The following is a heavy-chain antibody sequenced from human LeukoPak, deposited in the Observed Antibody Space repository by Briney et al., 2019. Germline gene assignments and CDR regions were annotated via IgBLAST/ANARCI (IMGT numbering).Heavy chain of an antibody. CDR1: GGSLNSLY. CDR2: IYYTGST. Sequence: SETLSLTRSVSGGSLNSLYWSCVREPPGKGLEWIGYIYYTGSTNYNPSLKSRVTMFVDMSKNQFSLRLSSVTAADTAVYYCARHRAYSSSSPFDYWGQGTLVTVSS. J-gene: IGHJ4*02. CDR3: ARHRAYSSSSPFDY. D-gene: IGHD6-6*01. V-gene: IGHV4-59*08.